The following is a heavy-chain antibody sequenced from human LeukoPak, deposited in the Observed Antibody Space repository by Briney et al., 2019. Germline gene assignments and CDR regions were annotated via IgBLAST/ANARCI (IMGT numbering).Heavy chain of an antibody. V-gene: IGHV1-8*01. CDR2: MNPNSGNT. Sequence: ASVKVSCKASGYTFTSYDINWVRQATGQGLEWMGWMNPNSGNTGYAQKFQGRVTMTRNTSISTAYMELSSLRSEDTAVYYCARGMPAARAHNWFDPWGQGTLVTVSS. CDR3: ARGMPAARAHNWFDP. D-gene: IGHD2-2*01. CDR1: GYTFTSYD. J-gene: IGHJ5*02.